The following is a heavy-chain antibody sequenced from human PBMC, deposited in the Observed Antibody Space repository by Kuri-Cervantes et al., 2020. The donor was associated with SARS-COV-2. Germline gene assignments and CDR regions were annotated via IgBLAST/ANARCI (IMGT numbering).Heavy chain of an antibody. CDR1: GFIFSDAW. D-gene: IGHD6-19*01. V-gene: IGHV3-15*01. J-gene: IGHJ3*01. CDR2: IKSKADDETR. Sequence: GGSLRLSCAASGFIFSDAWMSWVRQVPGKGLEWIGRIKSKADDETRDYAGPVKGRFTISRDDSTNTLYLQMNSLKIEDTAMYYCTTGSIRGQWPVPRRHDAFDFWGQGTMVTVSS. CDR3: TTGSIRGQWPVPRRHDAFDF.